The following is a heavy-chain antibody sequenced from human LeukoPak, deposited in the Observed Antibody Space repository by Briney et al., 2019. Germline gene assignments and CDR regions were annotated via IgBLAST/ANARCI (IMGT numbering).Heavy chain of an antibody. D-gene: IGHD2-2*01. Sequence: SQTLSLTCTVSGGSISSGGYYWSWIRQHPGKGLEWLGYIYYSGSTYYNPSLKSRVTISVDTSKNQFSLKLSSVTAADTAVYYCAREVVYCSSTSCYGYWFDPWGQGTLVTVSS. V-gene: IGHV4-31*03. J-gene: IGHJ5*02. CDR1: GGSISSGGYY. CDR2: IYYSGST. CDR3: AREVVYCSSTSCYGYWFDP.